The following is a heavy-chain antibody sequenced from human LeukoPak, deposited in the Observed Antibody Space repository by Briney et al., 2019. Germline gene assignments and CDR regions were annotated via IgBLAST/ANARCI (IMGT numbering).Heavy chain of an antibody. CDR3: ARRGWLQFAHMDV. Sequence: SDPRPLTCTVSDDFITMYYWTWIRQPPGKGLEWIGYVDHTGSTKFNPSLNGRVSISRDTSNNFFSLRLRSVTAADTAVYFCARRGWLQFAHMDVWGKGTTVTVSS. CDR1: DDFITMYY. J-gene: IGHJ6*03. V-gene: IGHV4-59*07. CDR2: VDHTGST. D-gene: IGHD5-24*01.